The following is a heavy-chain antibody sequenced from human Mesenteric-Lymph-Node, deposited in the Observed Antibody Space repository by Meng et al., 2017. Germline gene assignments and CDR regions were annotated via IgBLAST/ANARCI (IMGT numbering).Heavy chain of an antibody. CDR3: ARLGLQTTGLNDC. CDR1: GYTFTSYG. J-gene: IGHJ4*02. Sequence: QVQLGQSGAEVKKPGASVKVSCKASGYTFTSYGITWVRQAPGQGLEGIGRVSAYHGNTNYAQKLQGRVTMTTDTSTSTAYMELRSLRSDDTAVYYCARLGLQTTGLNDCWGQGTLVTVSS. CDR2: VSAYHGNT. V-gene: IGHV1-18*01. D-gene: IGHD3-9*01.